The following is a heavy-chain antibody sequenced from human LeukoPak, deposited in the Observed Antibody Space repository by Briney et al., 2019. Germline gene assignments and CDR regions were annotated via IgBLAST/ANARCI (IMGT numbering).Heavy chain of an antibody. CDR1: GFTFSSYA. D-gene: IGHD6-6*01. V-gene: IGHV3-23*01. Sequence: PGGSLRLSCAASGFTFSSYAMNWVRQVPGKGLEWVSSGHSDDTTDYADSVKGRFTVSRDNSKNTLSLQMNSLRAEDTAVYYCAKGSRIAARPTIWFDSWGQGTLVTVSS. CDR2: GHSDDTT. J-gene: IGHJ5*01. CDR3: AKGSRIAARPTIWFDS.